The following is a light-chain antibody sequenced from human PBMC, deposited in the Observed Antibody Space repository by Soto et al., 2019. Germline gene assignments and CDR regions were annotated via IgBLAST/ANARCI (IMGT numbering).Light chain of an antibody. V-gene: IGKV3-15*01. CDR2: GAF. J-gene: IGKJ4*01. CDR1: ESVSSN. CDR3: QQYNKWPLT. Sequence: EIVMTQSPATLSVSQGERATLSCRASESVSSNLAWYKQKPGQAPRLLIYGAFTRATGVPARFSGSGSGTVFTLTISSLQSEDFAVFYCQQYNKWPLTFGGGTKVELK.